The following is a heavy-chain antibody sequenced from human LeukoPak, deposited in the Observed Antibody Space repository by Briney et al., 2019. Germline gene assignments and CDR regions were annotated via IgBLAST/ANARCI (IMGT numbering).Heavy chain of an antibody. CDR1: GYSFTSYW. D-gene: IGHD3-10*01. J-gene: IGHJ5*02. CDR2: IDPSDSYI. CDR3: ARHVYGSGSYYKNWFDP. Sequence: GESLKISCKGSGYSFTSYWISWVRQMPGKGLEWMGRIDPSDSYINYSPSFQGHVTISADKSISTAYLQWSSLKASDTAMYYRARHVYGSGSYYKNWFDPWGQGTLVTVSS. V-gene: IGHV5-10-1*01.